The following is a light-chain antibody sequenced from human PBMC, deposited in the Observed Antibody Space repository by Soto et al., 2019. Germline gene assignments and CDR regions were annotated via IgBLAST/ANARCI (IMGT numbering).Light chain of an antibody. CDR1: SGDVGGYNY. CDR2: DVS. V-gene: IGLV2-14*01. Sequence: QSALTQPASVSGSPGQSITISCTGTSGDVGGYNYVSWYQQHPGKAPKLMIYDVSNRPSGVSNRFSGSKSGNTASLTISGLQAGDEADYYCSSYTSSSTLVVFGGGTKLTVL. CDR3: SSYTSSSTLVV. J-gene: IGLJ2*01.